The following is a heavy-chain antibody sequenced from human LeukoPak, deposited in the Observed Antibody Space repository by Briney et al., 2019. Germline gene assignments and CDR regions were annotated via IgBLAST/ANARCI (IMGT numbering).Heavy chain of an antibody. V-gene: IGHV1-2*06. Sequence: ASVKVSCKTSGYTFTNYYIHWVRQAPGQGLEWMGRIDPNTGGTKSAKNFQGRVTMARDTSNSTAYMELSRLRSDDTAVYYCARDYDFIRGSYRYWFDPWGQGTLVTVSS. CDR3: ARDYDFIRGSYRYWFDP. CDR1: GYTFTNYY. J-gene: IGHJ5*02. D-gene: IGHD3-16*02. CDR2: IDPNTGGT.